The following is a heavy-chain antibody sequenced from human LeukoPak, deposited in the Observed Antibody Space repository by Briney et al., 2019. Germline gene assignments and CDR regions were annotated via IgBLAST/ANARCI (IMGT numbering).Heavy chain of an antibody. D-gene: IGHD6-13*01. CDR2: IYYSGST. Sequence: PSETLSLTCTVSGGSINSYYWGWIRQPPGKGLEWIGSIYYSGSTYYNPSLKSRVTISVDTSKNQFSLKLSSVTAADTAVYYCARDQGYSSSWYSFDYWGQGTLVTVSS. V-gene: IGHV4-39*07. CDR1: GGSINSYY. J-gene: IGHJ4*02. CDR3: ARDQGYSSSWYSFDY.